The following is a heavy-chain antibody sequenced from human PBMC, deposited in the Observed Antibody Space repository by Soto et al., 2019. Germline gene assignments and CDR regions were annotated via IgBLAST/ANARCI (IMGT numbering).Heavy chain of an antibody. V-gene: IGHV4-30-4*01. D-gene: IGHD5-18*01. J-gene: IGHJ4*02. Sequence: QVQLQESGPGLVKPSQTLSLTCTVSGGSISSGDYYLSWIRQPPGKGLEWIGYIYYSGSTYYNPSITSRVTISVDTSKNQFSLQLRSVTAADPAVSYCASNSYGYTFYDDWGQGTLVTVSS. CDR2: IYYSGST. CDR3: ASNSYGYTFYDD. CDR1: GGSISSGDYY.